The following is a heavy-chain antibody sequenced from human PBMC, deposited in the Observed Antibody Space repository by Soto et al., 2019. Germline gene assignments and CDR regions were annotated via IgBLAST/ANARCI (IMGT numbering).Heavy chain of an antibody. CDR1: GYSFTNYW. CDR2: IYPGDSDT. CDR3: ARSADGLSGLFDY. Sequence: GESLKISCKGSGYSFTNYWIVWVRQMPGKGLEWMGIIYPGDSDTRYSPSFQGQVTISADKSISTAYLQWSSLKASDTAMYYCARSADGLSGLFDYWSQGTLVTVSS. J-gene: IGHJ4*02. D-gene: IGHD3-3*01. V-gene: IGHV5-51*01.